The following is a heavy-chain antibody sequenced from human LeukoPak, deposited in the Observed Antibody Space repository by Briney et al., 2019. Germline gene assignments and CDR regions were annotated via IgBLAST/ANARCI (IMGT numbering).Heavy chain of an antibody. CDR2: IYHSGST. J-gene: IGHJ5*02. CDR3: ARIHLWPENWFDA. CDR1: GGSISSGGYS. V-gene: IGHV4-30-2*01. D-gene: IGHD3-10*01. Sequence: PSQTLSLTCAVSGGSISSGGYSWSWIRQPPGKGLEWIGYIYHSGSTYYNPSLKSRVAISVDASKNQFSLKLSSVTAADTAIYYCARIHLWPENWFDAWGQGGLVTVSS.